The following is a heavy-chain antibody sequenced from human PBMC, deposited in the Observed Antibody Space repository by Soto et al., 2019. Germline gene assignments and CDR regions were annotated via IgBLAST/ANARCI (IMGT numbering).Heavy chain of an antibody. Sequence: QVQLVESGGGVVQPGRSLRLSCAASGFTFSSYGMHWVRQAPGKGLEWVAVISYDGSNKYYADSVKGRFTISRDNSKNTLYLQMNSLGAEDTAVYYCAKEMEGSSWYRRQPPPPFDPWGQGTLVTVSS. J-gene: IGHJ5*02. D-gene: IGHD6-13*01. CDR1: GFTFSSYG. CDR3: AKEMEGSSWYRRQPPPPFDP. CDR2: ISYDGSNK. V-gene: IGHV3-30*18.